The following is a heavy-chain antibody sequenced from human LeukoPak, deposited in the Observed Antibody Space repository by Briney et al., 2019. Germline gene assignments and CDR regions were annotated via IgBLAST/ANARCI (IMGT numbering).Heavy chain of an antibody. D-gene: IGHD6-19*01. CDR3: AKFAASSGWYDDDY. Sequence: GGSLRLSCAASGFTFSSYAMHWVRQAPGKGLEWVAVISYDGSNKYYANSVKGRFTISRDNSKNTLYLQMNSLRAEDTAVYYCAKFAASSGWYDDDYWGQGTLVTVSS. V-gene: IGHV3-30-3*02. J-gene: IGHJ4*02. CDR1: GFTFSSYA. CDR2: ISYDGSNK.